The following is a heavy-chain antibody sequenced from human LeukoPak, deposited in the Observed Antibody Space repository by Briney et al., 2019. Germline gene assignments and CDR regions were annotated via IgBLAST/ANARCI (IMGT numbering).Heavy chain of an antibody. J-gene: IGHJ4*02. CDR1: GFSFSSNS. CDR3: AKDPIWWNYFDY. V-gene: IGHV3-48*01. CDR2: ISGSSSTI. Sequence: PGGSLRLSCAASGFSFSSNSMNWVRQAPGKGLEWVSYISGSSSTIYYADSVKGRFTISRDNAKNTLYLQMNGLRAEDTAVYYCAKDPIWWNYFDYWGQGTLVTVSS. D-gene: IGHD2-8*02.